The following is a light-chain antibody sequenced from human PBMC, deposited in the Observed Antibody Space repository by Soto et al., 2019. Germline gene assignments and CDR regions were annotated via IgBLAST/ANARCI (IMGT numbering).Light chain of an antibody. CDR1: QSFSRW. CDR3: QQYSTLWA. J-gene: IGKJ1*01. V-gene: IGKV1-5*01. Sequence: DIQMTQSPSTLSASVGDRVTITCRASQSFSRWLAWYQQKPGKPPKLLIYDVSRLESGVPSRFSGSDSGTEFTLTIRRLQPEDVATYYCQQYSTLWAFGQGTKVEIK. CDR2: DVS.